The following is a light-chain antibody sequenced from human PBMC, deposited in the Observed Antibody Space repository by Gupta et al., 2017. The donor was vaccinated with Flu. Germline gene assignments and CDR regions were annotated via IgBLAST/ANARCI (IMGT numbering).Light chain of an antibody. CDR2: DDS. CDR1: NIGSKN. J-gene: IGLJ2*01. CDR3: QVWDTSTDHPGVV. V-gene: IGLV3-21*03. Sequence: SSVLTQPPSVSVAPGKTASITCGGNNIGSKNVHWYQQKPGQAPVLVVQDDSDRPSGIPERFSGSNSGNTATLTISRVEAGDEADDYCQVWDTSTDHPGVVFGGGTKLTVL.